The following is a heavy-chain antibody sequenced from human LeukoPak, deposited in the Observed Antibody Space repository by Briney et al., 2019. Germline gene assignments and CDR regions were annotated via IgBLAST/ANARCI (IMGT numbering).Heavy chain of an antibody. CDR3: ARGPLLWFGELFNWFDP. Sequence: PGGSLRLSCEASGFTFSSYWMSWVRQAPGKGLEWVANINQDGDEKYYVDSVRGRFSISRDNGKNSLYLQMNSLRSDDTAVYYCARGPLLWFGELFNWFDPWGQGTLVTVSS. D-gene: IGHD3-10*01. CDR1: GFTFSSYW. V-gene: IGHV3-7*03. J-gene: IGHJ5*02. CDR2: INQDGDEK.